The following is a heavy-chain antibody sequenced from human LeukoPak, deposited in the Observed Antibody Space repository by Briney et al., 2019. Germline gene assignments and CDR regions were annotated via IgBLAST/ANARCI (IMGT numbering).Heavy chain of an antibody. V-gene: IGHV3-30-3*01. CDR2: ISYDGSNK. J-gene: IGHJ6*02. CDR3: ARDPRLYSSSWQYYYYYNMDV. CDR1: GFTFSSYA. D-gene: IGHD6-13*01. Sequence: GRSLRLSCAASGFTFSSYALHWVRQAPGKGLEWVAVISYDGSNKYYADSVKGRFTISRGNSKNTLYLQMDSLRAEDTAVYYCARDPRLYSSSWQYYYYYNMDVWGQGTTVTVSS.